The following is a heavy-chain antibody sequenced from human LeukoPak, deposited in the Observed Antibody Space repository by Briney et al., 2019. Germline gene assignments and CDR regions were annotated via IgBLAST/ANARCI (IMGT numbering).Heavy chain of an antibody. Sequence: GGSLRLSCAASGFTFSSYEMHWVRQPPGKGLEWVSYISSSDSAIYYADSVKGRFTISRDNAKNSLYLQMNSLRAEDTAVYYCAKGPWLAYPYYFDYWGQGTLVTVSS. CDR3: AKGPWLAYPYYFDY. V-gene: IGHV3-48*03. J-gene: IGHJ4*02. CDR2: ISSSDSAI. D-gene: IGHD6-19*01. CDR1: GFTFSSYE.